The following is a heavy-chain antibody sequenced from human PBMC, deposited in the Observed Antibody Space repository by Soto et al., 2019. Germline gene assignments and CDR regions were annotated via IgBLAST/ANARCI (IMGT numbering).Heavy chain of an antibody. CDR3: ARKNYYDSSGYTINDAFDI. CDR2: IIPIFGTA. D-gene: IGHD3-22*01. CDR1: GGTFSSYA. V-gene: IGHV1-69*13. J-gene: IGHJ3*02. Sequence: SVKVSCKASGGTFSSYAISWVRQAPGQRLEWMGGIIPIFGTANYAQKFQGRVTITVDESTSTAYMELSSLRSEDTAVYYCARKNYYDSSGYTINDAFDIWGQGTMVTVSS.